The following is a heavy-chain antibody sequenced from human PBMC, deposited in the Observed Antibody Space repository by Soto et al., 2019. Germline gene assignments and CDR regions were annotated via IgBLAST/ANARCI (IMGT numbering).Heavy chain of an antibody. CDR2: IYNSGTT. Sequence: SETLSLTCTVSYGSISSNYWSCIRQSPGKGLECITHIYNSGTTNYNPSLKSRVTIEVDKPKNQFSMKPSSVTAADTAVYYCATDYGDYVGDFHICGQGTLVTVSS. CDR1: YGSISSNY. V-gene: IGHV4-59*01. J-gene: IGHJ3*02. CDR3: ATDYGDYVGDFHI. D-gene: IGHD4-17*01.